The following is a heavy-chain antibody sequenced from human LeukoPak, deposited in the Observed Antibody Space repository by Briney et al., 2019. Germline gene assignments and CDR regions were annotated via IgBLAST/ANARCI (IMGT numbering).Heavy chain of an antibody. CDR2: IWYDGSNK. Sequence: GGSLRLSCAASGFTFSSYGMHWVRQAPGKGLEGVAVIWYDGSNKYYADSVRGRFTISRDNSKNTLYLQMNSLRAEDTAVYYCAKDLRWQSRTQSPDYWGQGTLVTVSS. CDR1: GFTFSSYG. V-gene: IGHV3-33*06. D-gene: IGHD4-23*01. J-gene: IGHJ4*02. CDR3: AKDLRWQSRTQSPDY.